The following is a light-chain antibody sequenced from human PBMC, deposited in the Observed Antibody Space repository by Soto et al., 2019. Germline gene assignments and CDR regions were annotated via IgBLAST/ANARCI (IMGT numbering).Light chain of an antibody. V-gene: IGLV2-14*01. CDR3: SSSTSSNTWV. Sequence: QSLLTQPASVSGSPGQSITISCTGTSSDFGGYNYVSWYQHLPGKAPKLMIYEVTNRPSGVSNRFSGSKSANTASLTISGLQAEDEADYYCSSSTSSNTWVFGGGTKLTVL. J-gene: IGLJ3*02. CDR1: SSDFGGYNY. CDR2: EVT.